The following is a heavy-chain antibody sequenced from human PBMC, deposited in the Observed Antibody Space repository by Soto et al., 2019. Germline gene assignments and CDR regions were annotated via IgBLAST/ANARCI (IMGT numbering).Heavy chain of an antibody. V-gene: IGHV4-39*01. Sequence: SETLSLTCTVSGGSISSSSYYWGWIRQPPGKGLEWIGSIYYSGSTYYNPSLKSRVTISVDTSKNQFSLKLSSVTAADTAVYYCARTAGGTVSEEVWFDPWGKGTLVTVPS. D-gene: IGHD6-13*01. CDR2: IYYSGST. J-gene: IGHJ5*02. CDR3: ARTAGGTVSEEVWFDP. CDR1: GGSISSSSYY.